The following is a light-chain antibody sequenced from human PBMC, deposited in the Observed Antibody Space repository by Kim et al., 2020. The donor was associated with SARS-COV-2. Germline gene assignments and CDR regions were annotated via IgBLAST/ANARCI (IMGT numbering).Light chain of an antibody. J-gene: IGKJ1*01. V-gene: IGKV3-11*01. CDR3: QYRRT. Sequence: PGESATLSCGTSQTVRNYLAWYQQKPGQAPRLLIYDASNRATGIPVRFSGSGSGTDFSLTISNLEPEDFAVYYCQYRRTFGQGTKVYIK. CDR1: QTVRNY. CDR2: DAS.